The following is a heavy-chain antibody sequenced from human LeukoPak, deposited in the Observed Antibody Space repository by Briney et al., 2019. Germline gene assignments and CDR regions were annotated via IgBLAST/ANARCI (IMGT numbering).Heavy chain of an antibody. J-gene: IGHJ5*01. CDR3: ARVGGFYDSSGYLDS. V-gene: IGHV4-61*01. CDR2: IYHTGST. Sequence: SETLSLTCTVSGDSVSSGRDYWGWIRQPPGKGLELLAYIYHTGSTDYNPSLKSRVTISIDTIRNQFSLKLSSVTTADTAVYYCARVGGFYDSSGYLDSWGQGILVSVSS. CDR1: GDSVSSGRDY. D-gene: IGHD3-22*01.